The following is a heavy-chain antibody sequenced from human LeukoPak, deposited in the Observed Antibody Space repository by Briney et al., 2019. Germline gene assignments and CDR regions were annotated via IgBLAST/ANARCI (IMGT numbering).Heavy chain of an antibody. D-gene: IGHD3-10*01. CDR3: VRLSRGAMNYYMDV. J-gene: IGHJ6*03. CDR2: SRNKANSYST. CDR1: GFNFNTYW. V-gene: IGHV3-72*01. Sequence: GGSLRLSCAASGFNFNTYWMSWVRQAPGKGLEWVGRSRNKANSYSTTFGKSVKGRLTISRDESENSLYLQLNSLKTEDTGVYYCVRLSRGAMNYYMDVWGKGTTVTISS.